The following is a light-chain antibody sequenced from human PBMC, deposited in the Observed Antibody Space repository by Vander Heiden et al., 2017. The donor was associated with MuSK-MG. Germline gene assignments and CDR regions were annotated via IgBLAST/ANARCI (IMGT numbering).Light chain of an antibody. Sequence: ALQLTQSPSSLSASVGDRVTITCRASQGVINALAWYQQKPGKAPELLIYDASSLESGVPSRFSGSGSGTDFTLTISSLQPEDFATYYCQQFNRYPLTFGGGTKVEI. CDR3: QQFNRYPLT. CDR1: QGVINA. J-gene: IGKJ4*01. V-gene: IGKV1-13*02. CDR2: DAS.